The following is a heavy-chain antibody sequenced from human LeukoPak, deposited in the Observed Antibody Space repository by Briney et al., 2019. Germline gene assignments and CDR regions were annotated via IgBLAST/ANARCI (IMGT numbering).Heavy chain of an antibody. CDR3: ARLSNYYGSGSYYYGMDV. CDR1: GGSISSYY. J-gene: IGHJ6*02. Sequence: SETLSLTCTVSGGSISSYYWSWIRQPPGKGLEWIGYIYYSGSTNYNPSLKSRVTISVDTSKNQFSLKLSSVTAADTAVYYCARLSNYYGSGSYYYGMDVWGQGTTVTVSS. V-gene: IGHV4-59*08. CDR2: IYYSGST. D-gene: IGHD3-10*01.